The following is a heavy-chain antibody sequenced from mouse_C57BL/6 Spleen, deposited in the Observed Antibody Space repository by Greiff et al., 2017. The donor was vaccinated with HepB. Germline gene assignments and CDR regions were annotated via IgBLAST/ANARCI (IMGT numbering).Heavy chain of an antibody. J-gene: IGHJ1*03. V-gene: IGHV3-8*01. CDR2: ISYSGST. D-gene: IGHD1-1*01. Sequence: EVKLVESGPGLAKPSQTLSLTCSVTGYSITSDYWNWIRKFPGNKLEYMGYISYSGSTYYNPSLKSRISITRDTSKNQYYLQLNSVTTEDTATYYCARSYGSSRGYFDVWGTGTTVTVSS. CDR1: GYSITSDY. CDR3: ARSYGSSRGYFDV.